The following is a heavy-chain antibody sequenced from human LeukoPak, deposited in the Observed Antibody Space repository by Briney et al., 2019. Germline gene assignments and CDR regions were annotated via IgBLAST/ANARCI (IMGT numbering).Heavy chain of an antibody. J-gene: IGHJ6*03. CDR2: ITSSSSYI. CDR3: ARDPYSGSYGDYYYYYYMDV. CDR1: GFTFSSYN. V-gene: IGHV3-21*01. D-gene: IGHD1-26*01. Sequence: PGGSLRLSCAASGFTFSSYNMNWVRQAPGKGLEWVSSITSSSSYIYYADSVKGRFTISRDNAKNSLYLQMNSLRAEDTAVYYCARDPYSGSYGDYYYYYYMDVWGKGTTVTVSS.